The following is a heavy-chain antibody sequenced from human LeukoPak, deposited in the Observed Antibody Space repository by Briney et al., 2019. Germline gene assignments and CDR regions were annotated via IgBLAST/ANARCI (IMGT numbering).Heavy chain of an antibody. CDR3: ARDKGLAAAGHWYFDL. CDR2: IYYSGST. J-gene: IGHJ2*01. V-gene: IGHV4-59*01. CDR1: GGSISSYY. D-gene: IGHD6-13*01. Sequence: SETLSLTCTVSGGSISSYYWSWIRQPPGKGLEWIGYIYYSGSTNYNPSLKSRVTISVDTSKNQSSLKLSSVTAADTAVYYCARDKGLAAAGHWYFDLWGRGTLVTVSS.